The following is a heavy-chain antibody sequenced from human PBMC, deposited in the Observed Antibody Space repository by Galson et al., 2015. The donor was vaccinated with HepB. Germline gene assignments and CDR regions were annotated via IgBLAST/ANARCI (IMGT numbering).Heavy chain of an antibody. CDR2: ISSSSSYI. Sequence: SLRLSCAASGFTFSSYSMNWVRQAPGKGLEWVSPISSSSSYIYYADSVKGRFTISRDNAKNSLYLQMNSLRDEDTAVYYCATDKKYYYDSSGYYGGDYWGQGTLVTVSS. V-gene: IGHV3-21*01. CDR1: GFTFSSYS. D-gene: IGHD3-22*01. CDR3: ATDKKYYYDSSGYYGGDY. J-gene: IGHJ4*02.